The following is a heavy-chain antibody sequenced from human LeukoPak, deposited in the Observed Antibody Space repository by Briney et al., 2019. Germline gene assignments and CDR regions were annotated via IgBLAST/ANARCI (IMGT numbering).Heavy chain of an antibody. D-gene: IGHD2-2*01. CDR1: GGSISSDGYY. Sequence: PSQTLSLTFTVSGGSISSDGYYWSWIRQHPGKGLEWIGYISYSGNTYYNPSLKSRVTISVDTSKNQFSLKLSSVTAADTAVYYCARVVVVPAATAYYYMDVWGKGTTVTVSS. V-gene: IGHV4-31*03. CDR3: ARVVVVPAATAYYYMDV. J-gene: IGHJ6*03. CDR2: ISYSGNT.